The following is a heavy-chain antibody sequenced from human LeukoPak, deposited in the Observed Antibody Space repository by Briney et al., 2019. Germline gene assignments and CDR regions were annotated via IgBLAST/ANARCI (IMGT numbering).Heavy chain of an antibody. CDR3: ARGYSSSRYNWFDP. Sequence: GGSLRLSCAASGFTFSSHWMHWVRQAPGKGLVWVSLLKSDGSRTSYADSVKGRFTISRDNAKNTLYLQMNSLRAEDTAVYYCARGYSSSRYNWFDPWGQGTLVSVSS. CDR1: GFTFSSHW. CDR2: LKSDGSRT. J-gene: IGHJ5*02. V-gene: IGHV3-74*01. D-gene: IGHD6-13*01.